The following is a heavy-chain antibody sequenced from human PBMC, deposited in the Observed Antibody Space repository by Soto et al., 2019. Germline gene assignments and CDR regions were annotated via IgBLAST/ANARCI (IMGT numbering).Heavy chain of an antibody. Sequence: QVQLQQWGAGPLKPSETLSLTCAVRGGSFSSYQWSCIRQTPGQGLEWIGEINHSGTTNYNPSLKSPITMSVDTSKKEFSLKLTSVTAADTAVYYCARGWRFDPWGQGTLVTVSS. CDR2: INHSGTT. CDR3: ARGWRFDP. CDR1: GGSFSSYQ. J-gene: IGHJ5*02. D-gene: IGHD3-3*01. V-gene: IGHV4-34*01.